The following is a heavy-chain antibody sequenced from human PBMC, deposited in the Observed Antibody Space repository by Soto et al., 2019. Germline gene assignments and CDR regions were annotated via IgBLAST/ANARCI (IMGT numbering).Heavy chain of an antibody. V-gene: IGHV4-59*01. Sequence: SETLSLTCTVSGGSISSYYWSWIRQPPGKGLEWIGYIYYSGSTNYNPSLKSRVTISVDTSKNQFSLKLSSVTAADTAVYYCARASDYYGSGSYLIELYYGRDVWGQGTTVTVSS. CDR3: ARASDYYGSGSYLIELYYGRDV. CDR2: IYYSGST. CDR1: GGSISSYY. J-gene: IGHJ6*02. D-gene: IGHD3-10*01.